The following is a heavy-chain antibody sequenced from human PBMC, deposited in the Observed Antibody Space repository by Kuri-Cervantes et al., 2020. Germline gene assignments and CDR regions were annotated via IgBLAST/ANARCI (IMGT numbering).Heavy chain of an antibody. Sequence: GSLRLSCAVSGGSISSSNWWSWVRQPPGKGLEWIGEIYRSGSTKYNPSLKSRVTISVDKSKNQVSLKLTSVTAADTALYYCASYDSSGYDPVSYFQHWGQGTLVTVSS. D-gene: IGHD3-22*01. CDR2: IYRSGST. V-gene: IGHV4-4*02. J-gene: IGHJ1*01. CDR1: GGSISSSNW. CDR3: ASYDSSGYDPVSYFQH.